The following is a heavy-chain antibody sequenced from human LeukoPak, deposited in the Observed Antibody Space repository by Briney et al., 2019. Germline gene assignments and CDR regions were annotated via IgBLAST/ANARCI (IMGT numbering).Heavy chain of an antibody. CDR3: ARHLYGDYFFDY. D-gene: IGHD4-17*01. CDR2: ISAYNGNT. V-gene: IGHV1-18*01. Sequence: ASVKVSCKASGFTFKSYVITLVRQAPGQGLEWMGWISAYNGNTNYAQKLQGRVTMTTDTSTRTAYMELRSLRSDDTAVYYCARHLYGDYFFDYWGQGTLVTVSS. J-gene: IGHJ4*02. CDR1: GFTFKSYV.